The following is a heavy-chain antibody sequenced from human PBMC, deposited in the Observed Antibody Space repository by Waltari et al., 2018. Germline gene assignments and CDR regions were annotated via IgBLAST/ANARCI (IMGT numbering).Heavy chain of an antibody. J-gene: IGHJ4*02. CDR2: IYYSGST. Sequence: QVQLQESGPGLVKPSETLSLTCTVSGGSISSYYWSWIRQPPGKGLEWIGYIYYSGSTTYNPSLRSRVTISVDTSKNQFSLKLSSVTAADTAVYYCARVPGIAAAGSPYYFDYWGQGTLVTVSS. D-gene: IGHD6-13*01. CDR3: ARVPGIAAAGSPYYFDY. CDR1: GGSISSYY. V-gene: IGHV4-59*01.